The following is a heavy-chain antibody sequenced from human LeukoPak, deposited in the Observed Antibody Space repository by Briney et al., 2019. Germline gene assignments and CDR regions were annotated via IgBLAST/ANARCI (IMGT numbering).Heavy chain of an antibody. CDR1: GFTFDDYG. Sequence: GGSLRLSCAASGFTFDDYGMSWVRQAPGKGLEWVSGINWNGGSIDYADSVKGRFTISRDNAKNTLYLQMNSLRAEDTAVYYCARDLVVATGPDYWGQGTLVTVSS. J-gene: IGHJ4*02. D-gene: IGHD5-12*01. V-gene: IGHV3-20*04. CDR3: ARDLVVATGPDY. CDR2: INWNGGSI.